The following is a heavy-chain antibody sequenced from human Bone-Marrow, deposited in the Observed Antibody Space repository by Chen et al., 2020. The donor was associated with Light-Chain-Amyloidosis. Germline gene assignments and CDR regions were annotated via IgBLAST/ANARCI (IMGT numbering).Heavy chain of an antibody. CDR1: GYTFPNYW. V-gene: IGHV5-51*01. D-gene: IGHD5-12*01. Sequence: EVQLEQSGPEVKKPGESLKISCKGSGYTFPNYWIGWVRQMPGKGLEWMGVIYPDDSAARYSPSFDGQVTISADKSITTAYLQWRSLKASDTAMYYCARRRDGYNFDYWGQGTLVTVSS. CDR2: IYPDDSAA. CDR3: ARRRDGYNFDY. J-gene: IGHJ4*02.